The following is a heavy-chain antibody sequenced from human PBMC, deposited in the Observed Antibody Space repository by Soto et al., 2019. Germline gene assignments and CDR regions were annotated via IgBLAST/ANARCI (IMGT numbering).Heavy chain of an antibody. J-gene: IGHJ4*02. V-gene: IGHV3-74*01. CDR3: AREYSNSRYFDY. CDR1: GFTFSSSW. CDR2: INSDGTST. Sequence: GGSLRLSCAASGFTFSSSWMHWLRQAPGKGLVWVSRINSDGTSTNDADSVKGRFTISGDNAKNTLYLQMNSLRAEDTAVYYCAREYSNSRYFDYWGQGALVTVSS. D-gene: IGHD6-6*01.